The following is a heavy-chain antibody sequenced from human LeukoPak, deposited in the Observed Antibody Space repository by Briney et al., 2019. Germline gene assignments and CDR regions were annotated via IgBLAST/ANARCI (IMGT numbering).Heavy chain of an antibody. CDR3: ARAREPAAILSQFDP. CDR2: INPSGGTT. CDR1: GYSFTDYY. V-gene: IGHV1-46*01. J-gene: IGHJ5*02. D-gene: IGHD2-2*01. Sequence: ASVKVSCKASGYSFTDYYMHWVRQAPGQGLEWMGIINPSGGTTSYAQKFQGRVTMTRDTSTSTVYMELSSLISDDTAVYYCARAREPAAILSQFDPWGQGTLVTVSS.